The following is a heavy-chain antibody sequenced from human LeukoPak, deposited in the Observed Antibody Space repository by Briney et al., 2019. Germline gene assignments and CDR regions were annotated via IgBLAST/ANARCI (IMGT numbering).Heavy chain of an antibody. D-gene: IGHD5-24*01. CDR3: ARGTSRDGYNLGFAYFDY. CDR2: IIPIFGTA. Sequence: ASVKVSCKASGGTFSSYAISWVRQAPGQGLEWMGGIIPIFGTANYAQKFQGRVTITADESTSTAYMELSSLRSEDTAVYYCARGTSRDGYNLGFAYFDYWGQGTLVTVSS. V-gene: IGHV1-69*13. J-gene: IGHJ4*02. CDR1: GGTFSSYA.